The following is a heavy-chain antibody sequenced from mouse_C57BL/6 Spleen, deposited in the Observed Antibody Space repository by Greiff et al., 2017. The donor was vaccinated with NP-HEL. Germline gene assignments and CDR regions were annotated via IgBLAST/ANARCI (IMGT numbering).Heavy chain of an antibody. J-gene: IGHJ2*01. CDR2: IDPENGDT. Sequence: EVQLQQSGAELVRPGASVKLSCTASGFNIKDDYMHWVKQRPEQGLEWIGWIDPENGDTEYASKFQGKATITADTSSNTAYLQLSSLTSEDTAVYYCTTFDGSTRGYWGQGTTLTVSS. D-gene: IGHD2-3*01. CDR1: GFNIKDDY. V-gene: IGHV14-4*01. CDR3: TTFDGSTRGY.